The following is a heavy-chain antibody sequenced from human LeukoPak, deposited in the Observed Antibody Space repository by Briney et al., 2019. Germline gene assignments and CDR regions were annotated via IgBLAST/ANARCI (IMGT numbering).Heavy chain of an antibody. CDR2: ISAYNGDT. CDR3: ARVRSSRWNQFYYYMDV. Sequence: ASVKVSCKASGYTFTSYGISWVRQAPGQGLEWMGWISAYNGDTNYAQKFRGRVTMTRDTSTSTAYLEMRSLRSDDTAVYYCARVRSSRWNQFYYYMDVWGLGTTVTVSS. D-gene: IGHD6-13*01. CDR1: GYTFTSYG. J-gene: IGHJ6*03. V-gene: IGHV1-18*01.